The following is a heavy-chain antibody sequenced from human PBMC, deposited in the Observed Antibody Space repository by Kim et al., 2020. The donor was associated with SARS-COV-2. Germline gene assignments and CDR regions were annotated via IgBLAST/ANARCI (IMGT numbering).Heavy chain of an antibody. CDR2: INAGNGNT. CDR1: GYTFTSYA. J-gene: IGHJ5*02. Sequence: ASVKVSYKASGYTFTSYAMHWVRQAPGQRLEWMGWINAGNGNTKYSQKFQGRVTITRDTSASTAYMELSSLRSEDTAVYYCARDRDSSSWGTNWFDPWGQGTLVTVSS. V-gene: IGHV1-3*01. D-gene: IGHD6-13*01. CDR3: ARDRDSSSWGTNWFDP.